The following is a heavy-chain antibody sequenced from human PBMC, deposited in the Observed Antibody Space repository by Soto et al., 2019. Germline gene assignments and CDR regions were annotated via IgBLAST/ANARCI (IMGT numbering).Heavy chain of an antibody. D-gene: IGHD6-19*01. CDR3: AMLPGIAVAGAAGY. V-gene: IGHV3-15*07. J-gene: IGHJ4*02. CDR1: GFTFSNAW. CDR2: IKSKTDGGTT. Sequence: GGALRLSCAASGFTFSNAWMNWVRQAPGKGLEWVGRIKSKTDGGTTDYAAPVKGRFTISRDNSKNTLYLQMNSLRAEDTAVYYCAMLPGIAVAGAAGYWGQGTLVTVSS.